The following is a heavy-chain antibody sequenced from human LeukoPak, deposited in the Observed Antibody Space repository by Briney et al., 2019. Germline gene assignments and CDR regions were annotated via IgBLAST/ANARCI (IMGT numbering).Heavy chain of an antibody. CDR2: ISAYNGNT. CDR1: GYTFTSYG. CDR3: ARGDRIQLWLLYYFDY. J-gene: IGHJ4*02. D-gene: IGHD5-18*01. Sequence: ASVKVSCKASGYTFTSYGISWVRQAPGQGLEWMGWISAYNGNTNYAQKLQGRVTMTTDTSTSTAYMELSRLRSDDTAVYYCARGDRIQLWLLYYFDYWGQGTLVTVSS. V-gene: IGHV1-18*01.